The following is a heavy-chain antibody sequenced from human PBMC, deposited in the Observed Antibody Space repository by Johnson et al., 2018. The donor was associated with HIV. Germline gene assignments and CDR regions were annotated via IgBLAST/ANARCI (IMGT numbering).Heavy chain of an antibody. D-gene: IGHD6-19*01. CDR3: AKNKYSSGWYDAFDI. Sequence: QVQLVESGGGVVQPGGSLRLSCAASGFTFSSYGMHWVRQAPGKGLAWVAVISYNGSNKYYADSVKGRFTISRDNAKNSLYLQLTSLRAEDTAVYYCAKNKYSSGWYDAFDIWDQGTMVTVSS. CDR2: ISYNGSNK. V-gene: IGHV3-33*05. CDR1: GFTFSSYG. J-gene: IGHJ3*02.